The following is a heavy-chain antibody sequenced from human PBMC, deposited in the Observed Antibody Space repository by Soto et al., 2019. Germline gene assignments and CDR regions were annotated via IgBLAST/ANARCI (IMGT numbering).Heavy chain of an antibody. CDR3: ARDIEDFWSGYPHDYYYYGMDV. D-gene: IGHD3-3*01. CDR1: GFTFSSYA. V-gene: IGHV3-30-3*01. J-gene: IGHJ6*02. CDR2: ISYDGSNK. Sequence: PGGSLRLSCAASGFTFSSYAMHWVRQAPGKGLEWVAVISYDGSNKYYADSVKGRFTISRDNSKNTPYLQMNSLRAEDTAVYYCARDIEDFWSGYPHDYYYYGMDVWGQGTTVTVSS.